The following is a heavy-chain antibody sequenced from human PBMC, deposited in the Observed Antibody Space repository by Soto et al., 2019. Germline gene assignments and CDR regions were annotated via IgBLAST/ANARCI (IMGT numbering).Heavy chain of an antibody. CDR2: INSDGSST. J-gene: IGHJ6*02. V-gene: IGHV3-74*01. Sequence: PGGSLRLSCAASGFTFSSYWMHWVRQAPGKGLVWVSRINSDGSSTSYADSVKGRFTISRDNAKNTLYLQMNSRRAEDTAVYYCARIQSISWYYGMDFWGQGTTVTVSS. CDR1: GFTFSSYW. CDR3: ARIQSISWYYGMDF. D-gene: IGHD6-13*01.